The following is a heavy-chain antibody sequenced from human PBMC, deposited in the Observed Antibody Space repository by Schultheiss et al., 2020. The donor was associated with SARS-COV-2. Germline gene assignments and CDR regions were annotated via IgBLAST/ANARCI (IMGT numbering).Heavy chain of an antibody. V-gene: IGHV3-48*02. CDR1: GFTFSSYS. J-gene: IGHJ6*03. CDR2: ISSSSSTI. Sequence: GGSLRLSCAASGFTFSSYSMNWVRQAPGKGLEWVSSISSSSSTIYYADSVRGRFTISRDNAKNSLYLQMNSLRDEDTAVYYCSSDPYCSGGSCYPYYYMDVWGKGTTVTVSS. CDR3: SSDPYCSGGSCYPYYYMDV. D-gene: IGHD2-15*01.